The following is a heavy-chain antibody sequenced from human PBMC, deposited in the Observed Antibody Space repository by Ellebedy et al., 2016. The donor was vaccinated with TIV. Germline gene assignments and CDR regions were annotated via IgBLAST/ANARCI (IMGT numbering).Heavy chain of an antibody. CDR3: ARGRVPTATIYNWFDI. J-gene: IGHJ5*02. V-gene: IGHV3-21*06. D-gene: IGHD4-17*01. Sequence: PGGSLRLSCAASGFTFSDYSMTWVRQAPGKGLEWVSSMSTSGYHVYYADSVRGRFIISRDNADNSLYLQMDSLKVEDTAVYYCARGRVPTATIYNWFDIWGQGTLVTVSS. CDR1: GFTFSDYS. CDR2: MSTSGYHV.